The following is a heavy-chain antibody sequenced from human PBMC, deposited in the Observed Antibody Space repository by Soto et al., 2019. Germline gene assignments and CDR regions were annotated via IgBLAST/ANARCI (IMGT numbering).Heavy chain of an antibody. CDR2: IYDDGST. J-gene: IGHJ4*02. Sequence: PGGSLRLSCAASWFTVKNNYMGWVRQAPGTGLEWVSVIYDDGSTYYADSVKGRFTISRDGSKNTLYLQMNSLTAEDTAVFYCARAPSGNYYFDSWGQGTLVTVSS. D-gene: IGHD1-26*01. CDR1: WFTVKNNY. V-gene: IGHV3-53*01. CDR3: ARAPSGNYYFDS.